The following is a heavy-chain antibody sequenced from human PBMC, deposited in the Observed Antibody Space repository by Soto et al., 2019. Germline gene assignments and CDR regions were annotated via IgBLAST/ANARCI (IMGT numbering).Heavy chain of an antibody. CDR2: ISLYHHST. CDR1: GYPFTDYF. V-gene: IGHV1-46*01. D-gene: IGHD2-21*02. Sequence: ASVKVSCKTSGYPFTDYFIHWVRQAPGQGLEWMGIISLYHHSTSYAQKFQGRLTVTADTSTTTVYMDLSSLTSEDSAVYWCARELYSCGGDCPYYMDSWGHGTLVTVSS. J-gene: IGHJ5*01. CDR3: ARELYSCGGDCPYYMDS.